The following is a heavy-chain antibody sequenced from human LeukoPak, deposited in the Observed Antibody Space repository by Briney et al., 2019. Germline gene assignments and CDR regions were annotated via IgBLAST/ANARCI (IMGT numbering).Heavy chain of an antibody. J-gene: IGHJ4*02. V-gene: IGHV1-24*01. CDR2: FDPEDGET. Sequence: GASVKVSCKVSGYTLTELSMHWVRQAPGKGLEWMGGFDPEDGETIYAQKFQGRVTMTEDTSTDTAYIELSSLRSEDTAIYYCAKDLPFWSGYPYHYYFDYWGQGTLVTVSS. CDR1: GYTLTELS. CDR3: AKDLPFWSGYPYHYYFDY. D-gene: IGHD3-3*01.